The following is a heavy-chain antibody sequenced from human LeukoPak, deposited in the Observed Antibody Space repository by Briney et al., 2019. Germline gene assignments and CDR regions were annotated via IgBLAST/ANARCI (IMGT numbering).Heavy chain of an antibody. D-gene: IGHD3-10*01. CDR2: IYYSGST. V-gene: IGHV4-59*12. CDR3: ATRGQAYFDY. J-gene: IGHJ4*02. CDR1: GGSISTYY. Sequence: PSETLSLTCTVSGGSISTYYGNWIRQAPGKGLEWIGYIYYSGSTNYNPSLKSRVTMSVDTSRNQFSLKLSSVTAADTAVYYCATRGQAYFDYWGQGTLVTVSS.